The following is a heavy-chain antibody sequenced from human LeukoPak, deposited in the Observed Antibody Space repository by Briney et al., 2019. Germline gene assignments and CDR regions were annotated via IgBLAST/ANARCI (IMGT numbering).Heavy chain of an antibody. D-gene: IGHD6-6*01. J-gene: IGHJ4*02. V-gene: IGHV3-23*01. Sequence: GGSLRLSCAASGCTFSDHAMSWVRQAPAKGLEWVSSINGNGGGSYYIDSVKGRFTVSRDNSKNTLYLQMNSLRAEDTAVYYCARDKSSSPEYYFDYWGQGTLVTVSS. CDR3: ARDKSSSPEYYFDY. CDR1: GCTFSDHA. CDR2: INGNGGGS.